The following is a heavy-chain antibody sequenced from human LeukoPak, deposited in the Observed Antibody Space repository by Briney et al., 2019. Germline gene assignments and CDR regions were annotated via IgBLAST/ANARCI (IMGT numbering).Heavy chain of an antibody. V-gene: IGHV3-7*01. Sequence: GGSLRLSCAASGFTLSSYWMSWVRQAPGKGLEWVANIKQDGSEKYYVDFVKGRFTISRDNAKNSLYLQMNSLRAEDTAVYYCARSWSGGLDYWGQGTTVTVSS. J-gene: IGHJ4*02. CDR2: IKQDGSEK. CDR1: GFTLSSYW. CDR3: ARSWSGGLDY. D-gene: IGHD6-25*01.